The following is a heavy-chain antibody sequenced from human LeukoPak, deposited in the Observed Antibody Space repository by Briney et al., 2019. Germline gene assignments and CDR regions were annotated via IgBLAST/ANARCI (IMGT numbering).Heavy chain of an antibody. V-gene: IGHV3-23*01. J-gene: IGHJ3*01. CDR3: AKDFSSGFLDAFGV. D-gene: IGHD6-19*01. CDR2: ISGSGGST. CDR1: GFTFSSYA. Sequence: GGSLRLSCAASGFTFSSYAMSWVRQAPGKGLEWVSAISGSGGSTYYAGSVKGRFTISRDNSKNTLYLQVNSLRAEDTAVYYCAKDFSSGFLDAFGVWGQGTMVTVSS.